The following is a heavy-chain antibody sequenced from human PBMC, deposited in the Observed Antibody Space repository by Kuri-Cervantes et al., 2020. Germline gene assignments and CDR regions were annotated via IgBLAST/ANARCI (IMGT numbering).Heavy chain of an antibody. D-gene: IGHD6-13*01. CDR2: ISSSSSTI. J-gene: IGHJ6*02. CDR3: AREESRYSSSWQDPAWYYYYYGMDV. V-gene: IGHV3-48*02. Sequence: GGSLRLSCAATGFTFSSYSMNWVRQAPGKGLEWVSSISSSSSTIYYADSVKGRFTISRDNAKNSLYLQMNSLRDEDTAVYYCAREESRYSSSWQDPAWYYYYYGMDVWGQGTTVTVSS. CDR1: GFTFSSYS.